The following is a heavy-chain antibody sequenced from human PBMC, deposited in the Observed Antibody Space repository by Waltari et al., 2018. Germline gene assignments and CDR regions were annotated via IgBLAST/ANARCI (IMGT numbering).Heavy chain of an antibody. CDR1: GGTFSSYT. Sequence: QVQLVQSGAEVKKPGSSVKVSCKASGGTFSSYTISWVRQAPGQGLEWMGRIFTSRGTPNYAQQFQGRVTSTADKSTGTAYRELGSLTAEDTAVYYCARALTEDVDKLDYWGQGTLVTVSS. CDR2: IFTSRGTP. J-gene: IGHJ4*02. CDR3: ARALTEDVDKLDY. V-gene: IGHV1-69*08. D-gene: IGHD7-27*01.